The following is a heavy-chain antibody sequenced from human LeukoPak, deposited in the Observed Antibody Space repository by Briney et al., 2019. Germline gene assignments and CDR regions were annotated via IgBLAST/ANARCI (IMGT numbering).Heavy chain of an antibody. D-gene: IGHD3-10*01. CDR1: GGSISSSSYY. V-gene: IGHV4-39*07. CDR2: IYYSGST. CDR3: ARITINPEGYYYYYMDV. J-gene: IGHJ6*03. Sequence: SETLSLTCTVSGGSISSSSYYWGWIRQPPGKGLEWIGSIYYSGSTYYNPSLKSRVTISVDTSKNQFSLKLSSVTAADTAVYYCARITINPEGYYYYYMDVWGKGTTVTVSS.